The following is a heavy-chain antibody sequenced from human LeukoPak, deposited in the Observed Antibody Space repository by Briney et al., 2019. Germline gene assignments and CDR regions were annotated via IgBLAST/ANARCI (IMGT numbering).Heavy chain of an antibody. D-gene: IGHD5-18*01. Sequence: KPGGSLRLSCAASGFPFSDYYMSWIRQAPGKGLEWISYISSSGSTIYYADSVKGRFTISRDNAKKSLYLQMNSLRAEDTAVYYCARDADTAMVTGRFDKWGQGTLVTVSS. V-gene: IGHV3-11*04. CDR1: GFPFSDYY. CDR2: ISSSGSTI. J-gene: IGHJ4*02. CDR3: ARDADTAMVTGRFDK.